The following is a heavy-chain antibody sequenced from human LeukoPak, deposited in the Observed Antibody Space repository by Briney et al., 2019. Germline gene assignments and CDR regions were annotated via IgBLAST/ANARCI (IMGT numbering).Heavy chain of an antibody. CDR3: ARENWVFDY. Sequence: SETLSLTCAVYGGSFSGYYWSWIRQPPGKGLEWIGEINHSGSTNYNPSLKSRVTISVDTSNNQISLKVRSVTAADTAMYYCARENWVFDYWGQGILVTVSS. CDR1: GGSFSGYY. D-gene: IGHD7-27*01. J-gene: IGHJ4*02. V-gene: IGHV4-34*01. CDR2: INHSGST.